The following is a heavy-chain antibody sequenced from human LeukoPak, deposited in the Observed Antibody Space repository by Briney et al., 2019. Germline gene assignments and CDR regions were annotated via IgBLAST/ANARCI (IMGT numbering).Heavy chain of an antibody. J-gene: IGHJ6*03. V-gene: IGHV3-23*01. CDR3: AKAGGSGSYGLQYYYYMDV. CDR1: GFTFSSYA. CDR2: ISGSGGST. D-gene: IGHD3-10*01. Sequence: PGGSLRLSCAASGFTFSSYAMSWVRQAPGKWLEWVSAISGSGGSTYYADSVKGRFTISRDNSKSTLYLQMNSLRAEDTALYYCAKAGGSGSYGLQYYYYMDVWGKGTTVTVSS.